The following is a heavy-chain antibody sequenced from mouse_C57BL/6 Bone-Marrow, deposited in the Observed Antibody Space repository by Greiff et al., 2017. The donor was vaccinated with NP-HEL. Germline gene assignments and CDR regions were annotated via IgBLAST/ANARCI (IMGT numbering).Heavy chain of an antibody. Sequence: QVQLQQSGAELMKPGASVKLSCKATGYTFTGYWIAWVKQRPGHGLEWIGEILPGGGSTNYNEKFKGKATFTADTSSNTAYMQLSSLTTEDCAIYYCAREAYASWFAYWGQGTLVTVSA. J-gene: IGHJ3*01. CDR3: AREAYASWFAY. CDR2: ILPGGGST. D-gene: IGHD6-5*01. CDR1: GYTFTGYW. V-gene: IGHV1-9*01.